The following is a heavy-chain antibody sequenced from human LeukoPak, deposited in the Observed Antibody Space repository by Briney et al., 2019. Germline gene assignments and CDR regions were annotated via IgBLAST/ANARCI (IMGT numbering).Heavy chain of an antibody. J-gene: IGHJ4*02. CDR2: IYYSGST. CDR1: GGSISSSSYY. Sequence: SETLSLTCTVSGGSISSSSYYWGWIRQPPGKGLEWIGSIYYSGSTYYNPSLKSRVTISVDTSKNQFSLKLSSVTAADTAVYYCARDPSDGSSGYYVDYWGQGTLVTVSS. D-gene: IGHD3-22*01. CDR3: ARDPSDGSSGYYVDY. V-gene: IGHV4-39*07.